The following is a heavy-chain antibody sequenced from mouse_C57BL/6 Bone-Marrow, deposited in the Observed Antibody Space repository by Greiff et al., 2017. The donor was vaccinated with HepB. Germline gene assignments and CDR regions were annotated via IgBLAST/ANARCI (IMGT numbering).Heavy chain of an antibody. V-gene: IGHV5-4*01. CDR2: ISDGGSYT. CDR3: ARDGYSNSPWFAY. Sequence: EVMLVESGGGLVKPGGSLKLSCAASGFTFSSYAMSWVRQTPEKRLEWVATISDGGSYTYYPDNVKGRFTISRDNAKNNLYLQMSHLKSEDTAMYYCARDGYSNSPWFAYWGQGTLVTVSA. CDR1: GFTFSSYA. D-gene: IGHD2-5*01. J-gene: IGHJ3*01.